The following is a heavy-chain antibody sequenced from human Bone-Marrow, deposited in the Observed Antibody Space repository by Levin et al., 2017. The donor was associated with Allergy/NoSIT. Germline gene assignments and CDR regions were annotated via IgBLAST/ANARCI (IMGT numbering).Heavy chain of an antibody. Sequence: QSGGSLRLSCAASGFTFSSYAMHWVRQAPGKGLEWVAVISYDGSNKYYADSVTGRFTISRDNSKNTLYLQMNSLRAEDTAVYYCAGVVAATFSFDYWGQGTLVTVSS. V-gene: IGHV3-30-3*01. CDR2: ISYDGSNK. CDR3: AGVVAATFSFDY. J-gene: IGHJ4*02. D-gene: IGHD2-15*01. CDR1: GFTFSSYA.